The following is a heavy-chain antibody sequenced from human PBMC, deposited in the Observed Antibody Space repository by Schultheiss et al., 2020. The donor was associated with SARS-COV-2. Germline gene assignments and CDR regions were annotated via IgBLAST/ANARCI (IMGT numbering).Heavy chain of an antibody. D-gene: IGHD3-3*01. CDR2: IYSGGST. CDR3: ARDRGLPYEIFGGFDY. V-gene: IGHV3-53*04. Sequence: GGSLRLSCAASGFTVSSNYMSWVRQAPGKGLEWVSVIYSGGSTYYADSVKGRFTISRHNSKNTLYLQMNSLRAEDTAVYYCARDRGLPYEIFGGFDYWGQGTLVTVSS. CDR1: GFTVSSNY. J-gene: IGHJ4*02.